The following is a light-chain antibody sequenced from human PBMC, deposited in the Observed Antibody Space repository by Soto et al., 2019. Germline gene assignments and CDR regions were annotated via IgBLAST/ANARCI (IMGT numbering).Light chain of an antibody. Sequence: DLQMTQSPSSLSASVGDRVTITCRASQSIRFYLNWYQQKPGKAPKLLIYTASNVQSGVPSRISGSGSGTDFTLTISSLQPEDFATYYCHQSYSMPGTFGQGTKVEMK. J-gene: IGKJ1*01. CDR2: TAS. CDR1: QSIRFY. CDR3: HQSYSMPGT. V-gene: IGKV1-39*01.